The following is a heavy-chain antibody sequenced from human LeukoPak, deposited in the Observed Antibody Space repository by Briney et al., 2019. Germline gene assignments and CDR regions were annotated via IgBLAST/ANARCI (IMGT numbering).Heavy chain of an antibody. CDR3: ARSKYDVLTGSPDY. CDR1: GYNFAGFY. J-gene: IGHJ4*02. D-gene: IGHD3-9*01. Sequence: ASVKVSCKASGYNFAGFYMHWVRQAPGHGLEWMGLINPNSGGTNYAQTFQGRVTVTSDTTMSTAYMELTRLTSDDSAMYYCARSKYDVLTGSPDYWGQGTLVTVSS. V-gene: IGHV1-2*02. CDR2: INPNSGGT.